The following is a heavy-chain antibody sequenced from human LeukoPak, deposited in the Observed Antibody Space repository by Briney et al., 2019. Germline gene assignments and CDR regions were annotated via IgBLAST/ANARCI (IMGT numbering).Heavy chain of an antibody. V-gene: IGHV3-30*02. CDR2: IAHHGNNK. CDR3: AKDGSWSCTD. J-gene: IGHJ4*02. D-gene: IGHD2-8*02. CDR1: GFTFSSSA. Sequence: GGTLRLSCAASGFTFSSSAMHWVRQGPGKGLEGVAYIAHHGNNKYYADSVKGRFTISRDNSKGTLYLQMNCLRADDTAVYYCAKDGSWSCTDWGQGTMVTVSS.